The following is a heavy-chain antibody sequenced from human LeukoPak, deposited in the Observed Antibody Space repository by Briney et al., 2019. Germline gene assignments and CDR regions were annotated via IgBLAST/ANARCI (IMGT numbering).Heavy chain of an antibody. CDR3: ARLSGYDSELPYYFDY. V-gene: IGHV5-51*01. D-gene: IGHD5-12*01. Sequence: GESLKISCKGSGYSFTSYWIGWVRQMPGKGLEWMGIIYPGDSDTRYSPSFQGQVTISADKSISTAYLQWSSLKASDTAMYYCARLSGYDSELPYYFDYWGQGTLVTVSS. CDR2: IYPGDSDT. J-gene: IGHJ4*02. CDR1: GYSFTSYW.